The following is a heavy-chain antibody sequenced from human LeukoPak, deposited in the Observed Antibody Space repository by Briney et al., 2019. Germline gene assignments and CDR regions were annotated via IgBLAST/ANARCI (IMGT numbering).Heavy chain of an antibody. CDR3: ARDPDVDAFDI. CDR1: GGTFSSYA. CDR2: INPNSGGT. Sequence: AASVKVSCKASGGTFSSYAISWVRQAPGQGLEWMGWINPNSGGTNYAQKFQGRVTMTRDTSISTAYMELSRLRSDDTAVYYCARDPDVDAFDIWGQGTMVTVSS. V-gene: IGHV1-2*02. J-gene: IGHJ3*02.